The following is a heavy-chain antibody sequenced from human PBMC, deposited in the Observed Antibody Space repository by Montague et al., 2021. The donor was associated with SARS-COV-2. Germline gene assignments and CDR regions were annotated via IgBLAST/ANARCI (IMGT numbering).Heavy chain of an antibody. D-gene: IGHD5-18*01. CDR2: VDYSGNT. CDR3: ARREYSYGWGD. V-gene: IGHV4-39*01. CDR1: GGPISGSSDY. Sequence: SETLSLTYTVTGGPISGSSDYWGWIRQSPGKGLEWIASVDYSGNTYYSPSLKSRLTISVDTSKKQFSLKLNSVTAADTALYYCARREYSYGWGDWGQGTLVTVSS. J-gene: IGHJ4*02.